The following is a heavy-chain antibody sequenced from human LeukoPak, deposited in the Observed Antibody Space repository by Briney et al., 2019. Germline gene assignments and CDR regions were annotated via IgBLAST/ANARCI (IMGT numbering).Heavy chain of an antibody. CDR3: ARGGLRHNWFDP. J-gene: IGHJ5*02. V-gene: IGHV3-21*01. CDR1: GSTFSSYS. CDR2: ISSSSSYI. Sequence: PGGSLRLSCAASGSTFSSYSMNWVRQAPGKGLEWVSSISSSSSYIYYADSVKGRFTISRGNAKNSLYLQMNSLRAEDTAVYYCARGGLRHNWFDPWGQGTLVTVSS. D-gene: IGHD3-10*01.